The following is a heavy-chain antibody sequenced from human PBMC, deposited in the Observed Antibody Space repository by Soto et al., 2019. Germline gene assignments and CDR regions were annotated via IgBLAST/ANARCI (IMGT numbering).Heavy chain of an antibody. V-gene: IGHV4-34*01. CDR1: GGSFSGYY. Sequence: SETLSLTCAVYGGSFSGYYWSWIRQPPGKGLEWIGEINHSGSTNYNPSLKSRVTISVDTSKNQFSLKLSSVTAADTAVYYCARGTPTNVVPAAIWWFDPWGQGTLVTVSS. D-gene: IGHD2-2*01. CDR3: ARGTPTNVVPAAIWWFDP. J-gene: IGHJ5*02. CDR2: INHSGST.